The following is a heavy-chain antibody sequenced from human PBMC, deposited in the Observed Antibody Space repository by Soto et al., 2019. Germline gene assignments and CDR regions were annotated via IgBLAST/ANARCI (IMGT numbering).Heavy chain of an antibody. CDR2: INPSGGST. Sequence: ASVKVSCKASGYTFTSYGISWVRQAPGQGLEWMGIINPSGGSTSYAQKFQGRVTMTRDTSTSTVYMELSSLRSEDTAVYYCARERKLTTVTTTYYYPGMDVWGQGTTVTVSS. CDR1: GYTFTSYG. D-gene: IGHD4-17*01. CDR3: ARERKLTTVTTTYYYPGMDV. J-gene: IGHJ6*02. V-gene: IGHV1-46*01.